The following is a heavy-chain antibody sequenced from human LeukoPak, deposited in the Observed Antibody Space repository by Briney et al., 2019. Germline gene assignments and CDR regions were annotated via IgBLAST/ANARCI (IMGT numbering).Heavy chain of an antibody. J-gene: IGHJ4*02. V-gene: IGHV1-24*01. CDR3: APGYLYGGNFDY. CDR1: GYTLTELS. D-gene: IGHD4-23*01. Sequence: ASVKVSCKVSGYTLTELSMHWVRQAPGKGLEWMGGFDPEDGETIYAQKFQGRVTMTEDTSTDTAYMELSSLRSEDTAVYYCAPGYLYGGNFDYWGQGTLVTVSS. CDR2: FDPEDGET.